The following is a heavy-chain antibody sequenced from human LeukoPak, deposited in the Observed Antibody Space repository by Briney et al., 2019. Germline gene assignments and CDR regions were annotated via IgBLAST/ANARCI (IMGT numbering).Heavy chain of an antibody. V-gene: IGHV3-23*01. Sequence: PGGSLRLSCAASGFSFRNYAMTWVRQAPGKELHWVSAISGSGGNTYYADSVKGRFTISRDNSKNTLYLQMNSLRAEDTAVYYCASDLYGSGSYGDQIWGQGTLVTVSS. D-gene: IGHD3-10*01. CDR3: ASDLYGSGSYGDQI. CDR1: GFSFRNYA. CDR2: ISGSGGNT. J-gene: IGHJ4*02.